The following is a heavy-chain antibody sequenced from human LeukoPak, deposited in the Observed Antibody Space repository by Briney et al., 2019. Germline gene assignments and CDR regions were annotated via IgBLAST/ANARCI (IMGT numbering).Heavy chain of an antibody. J-gene: IGHJ6*02. Sequence: SETLSLTCTVSGGSINNHFWSWIRQPPGKGLEWIGYVYSTGSTNYNPSLKSRVTISVDTSKNQFYVKLNSVTAADTAVYYCARVAGDGYADYGLDVWGQGTTVIVSS. CDR1: GGSINNHF. CDR3: ARVAGDGYADYGLDV. D-gene: IGHD5-24*01. V-gene: IGHV4-59*11. CDR2: VYSTGST.